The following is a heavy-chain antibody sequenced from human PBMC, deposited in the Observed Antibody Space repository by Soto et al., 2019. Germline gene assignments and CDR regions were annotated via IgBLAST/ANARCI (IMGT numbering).Heavy chain of an antibody. Sequence: QVQLQESGPGLVKPSETLSLTCTVSGGSISSYYWSWIRQPAGKGLEWIGRIYTSGSTNYNPSLKSRVTMSVDTYKNQFSLKLSSVTAADTAVYYCARDRSSSGNYYYYYGMDVWGQGTTVTVSS. CDR2: IYTSGST. D-gene: IGHD6-13*01. J-gene: IGHJ6*02. CDR3: ARDRSSSGNYYYYYGMDV. CDR1: GGSISSYY. V-gene: IGHV4-4*07.